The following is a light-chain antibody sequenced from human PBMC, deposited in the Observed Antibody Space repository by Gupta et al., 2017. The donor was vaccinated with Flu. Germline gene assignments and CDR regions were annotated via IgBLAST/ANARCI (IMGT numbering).Light chain of an antibody. Sequence: PGTLPVSPGERVTRASRASQSVRSNYLARYPQRPGQAPRLLISLAANRAPGMPDRLSGSGPGTDFTQTIRRLEPEDCAVYYFQQYGSLTAFGHWTRL. J-gene: IGKJ5*01. V-gene: IGKV3-20*01. CDR3: QQYGSLTA. CDR1: QSVRSNY. CDR2: LAA.